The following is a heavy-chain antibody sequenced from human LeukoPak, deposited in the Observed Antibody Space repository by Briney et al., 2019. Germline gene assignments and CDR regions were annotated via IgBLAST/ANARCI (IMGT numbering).Heavy chain of an antibody. J-gene: IGHJ5*02. V-gene: IGHV4-39*07. CDR3: ARSPHVWFAERGWFDP. Sequence: PSETLSLTCTVPGGSINSGDYYWVWIRQPPGKGLEWIGSIYYSGSTSYNPSRKSPVTMTVDTSKSQFSLKLSSVTAADTAVYFCARSPHVWFAERGWFDPWGQGTLVTVSS. CDR1: GGSINSGDYY. D-gene: IGHD3-10*01. CDR2: IYYSGST.